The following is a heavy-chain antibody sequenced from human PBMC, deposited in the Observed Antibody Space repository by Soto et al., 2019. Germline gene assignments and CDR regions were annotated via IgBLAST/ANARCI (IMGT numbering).Heavy chain of an antibody. Sequence: EVQLVESGGGLIQPGGSLRLSCAASGFTVSSNYMSWVRQAPRKGLEWVSVIYSGGSTYYADSVKGRFTISRDNSKNTLYLQMNRLRAEDTAVYYCARDATVSPQRYYYFGMDVWGQGTTVTVSS. V-gene: IGHV3-53*01. J-gene: IGHJ6*02. CDR1: GFTVSSNY. D-gene: IGHD4-17*01. CDR3: ARDATVSPQRYYYFGMDV. CDR2: IYSGGST.